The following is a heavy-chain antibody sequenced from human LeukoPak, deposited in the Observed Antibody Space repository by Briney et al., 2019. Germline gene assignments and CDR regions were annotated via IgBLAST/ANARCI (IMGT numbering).Heavy chain of an antibody. CDR2: INPNSGGT. CDR3: ARDLEQWLVLGWWFDP. J-gene: IGHJ5*02. CDR1: GYTFTGYY. Sequence: GASVKVPCKASGYTFTGYYMHWVRQAPGQGLEWMGWINPNSGGTNYAQKFQGRVTMTRDTSISTAYMELSRLRSDDTAVYYCARDLEQWLVLGWWFDPWGQGTLVTVSS. D-gene: IGHD6-19*01. V-gene: IGHV1-2*02.